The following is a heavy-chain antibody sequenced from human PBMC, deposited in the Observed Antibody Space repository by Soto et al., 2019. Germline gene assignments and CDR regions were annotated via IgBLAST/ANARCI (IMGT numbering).Heavy chain of an antibody. D-gene: IGHD4-17*01. CDR3: AKSYYGDYVHRLLFDN. Sequence: EVQLLESGGGLVQPGGSLRLSCAASGFPFSGYAINWVRQAPGKGLEWVSIISGIGSSTNYADSVKGRFTISRDNSRDTVHLQMNSLRAEDTAVYSCAKSYYGDYVHRLLFDNWGQGTLVTVSS. CDR1: GFPFSGYA. V-gene: IGHV3-23*01. J-gene: IGHJ4*02. CDR2: ISGIGSST.